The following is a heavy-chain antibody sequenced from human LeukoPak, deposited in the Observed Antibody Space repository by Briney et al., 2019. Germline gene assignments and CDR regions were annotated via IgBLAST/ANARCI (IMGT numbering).Heavy chain of an antibody. D-gene: IGHD2-2*01. CDR2: INPSGGST. J-gene: IGHJ5*02. CDR3: AREIVVVPAAMGFDP. V-gene: IGHV1-46*01. Sequence: GASVKVSCRASGYTFTTYYIHWVRQAPGQGLEWMGVINPSGGSTSFAQKFQARLTMTRDTSTGTVYMELSGLRSEDTAVYYCAREIVVVPAAMGFDPWGQGTLVTVSS. CDR1: GYTFTTYY.